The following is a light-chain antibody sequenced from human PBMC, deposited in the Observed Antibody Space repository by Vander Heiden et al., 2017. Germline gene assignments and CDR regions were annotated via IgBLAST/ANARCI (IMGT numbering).Light chain of an antibody. V-gene: IGKV4-1*01. CDR2: WAS. CDR3: QQDYSTPLT. Sequence: DIVMTQSPDSLAVSLGERATINCKPSQSVLYSSNNKYYLAWYQQKPGQPPKLLIYWASTRESGVPDRFSGSGSGTDFTLTISSLQAEDVAVYYCQQDYSTPLTFGGGTKVEIK. J-gene: IGKJ4*01. CDR1: QSVLYSSNNKYY.